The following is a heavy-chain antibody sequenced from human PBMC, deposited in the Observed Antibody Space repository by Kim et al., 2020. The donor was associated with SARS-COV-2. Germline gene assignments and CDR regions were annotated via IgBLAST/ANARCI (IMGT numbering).Heavy chain of an antibody. CDR1: GGSISSGGYY. Sequence: SETLSLTCTVSGGSISSGGYYWSWIRQHPGKGLEWIGYIYYSGSTYYNPSLKSRVTISVDTSKNQFSLKLSSVTAADTAVYYCARVTSEWRVRGAMRHYYYYYGMDVWGQGTTVTVSS. J-gene: IGHJ6*02. V-gene: IGHV4-31*03. D-gene: IGHD3-10*01. CDR2: IYYSGST. CDR3: ARVTSEWRVRGAMRHYYYYYGMDV.